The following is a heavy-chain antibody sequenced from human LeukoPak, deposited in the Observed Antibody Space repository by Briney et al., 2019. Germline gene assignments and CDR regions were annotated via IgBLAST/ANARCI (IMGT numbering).Heavy chain of an antibody. CDR1: GDSFRSYY. CDR3: ARGGGHDAFDI. V-gene: IGHV4-4*07. J-gene: IGHJ3*02. CDR2: INSSGST. Sequence: SETLSLTCTVSGDSFRSYYWSLIRQSAGKGLEWIGRINSSGSTNYKPSLKSRVTMSVDTSKNQFSLSLTSVTAADTAVYYCARGGGHDAFDIWGQGTMVTVSS.